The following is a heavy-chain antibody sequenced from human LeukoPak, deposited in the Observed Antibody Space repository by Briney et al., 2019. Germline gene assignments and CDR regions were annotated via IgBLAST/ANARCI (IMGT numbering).Heavy chain of an antibody. J-gene: IGHJ4*02. CDR1: EFTFSSYS. Sequence: GGSLRLSCAASEFTFSSYSMNWVRQAPGKGLEWVSSISSSSSYIYYADSVKGRFTISRDNAKNSLYLQMNSLRAEDTAVYYCARVAGYSSGWLKYWGQGTLVTVSS. CDR3: ARVAGYSSGWLKY. V-gene: IGHV3-21*01. CDR2: ISSSSSYI. D-gene: IGHD6-19*01.